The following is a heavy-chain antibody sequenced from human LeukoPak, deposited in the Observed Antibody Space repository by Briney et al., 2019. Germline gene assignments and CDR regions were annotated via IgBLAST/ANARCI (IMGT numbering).Heavy chain of an antibody. J-gene: IGHJ4*02. CDR1: GFTFSSYD. Sequence: GGSLRLSCAASGFTFSSYDMHWVRQATGKGLEWVSAIGTAGDTYYPGSVKGRFTISRENAKNSLYLQMNSLRAEDTAVYYCARPDTAMADFDYWGQGTLVTVSS. V-gene: IGHV3-13*01. D-gene: IGHD5-18*01. CDR3: ARPDTAMADFDY. CDR2: IGTAGDT.